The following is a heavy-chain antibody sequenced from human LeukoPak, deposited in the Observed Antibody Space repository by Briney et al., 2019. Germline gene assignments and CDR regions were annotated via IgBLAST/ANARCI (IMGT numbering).Heavy chain of an antibody. D-gene: IGHD3-22*01. Sequence: ASAKVSCKASGYTFTGYYMHRVRQAPGQGLEWMGWINPNSGGTNYAQKFQGRVTMTRDTSISKAYMELSRLRSDDTAVYYCARGPMIVVVISAFDIWGQGTMVTVSS. CDR2: INPNSGGT. J-gene: IGHJ3*02. CDR1: GYTFTGYY. CDR3: ARGPMIVVVISAFDI. V-gene: IGHV1-2*02.